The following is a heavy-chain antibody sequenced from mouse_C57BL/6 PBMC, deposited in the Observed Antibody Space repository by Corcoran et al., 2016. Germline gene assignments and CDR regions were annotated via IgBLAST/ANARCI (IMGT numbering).Heavy chain of an antibody. CDR3: ARHEGGYSTQYYDAMDY. V-gene: IGHV1-62-2*01. D-gene: IGHD2-5*01. J-gene: IGHJ4*01. CDR1: GYTFTDYT. CDR2: FYPGSGSI. Sequence: QVQLQQSGAELVKPWASVQLSCKASGYTFTDYTIPWVKQRSGQGLEWLGWFYPGSGSIKYNEKFKDKATLTADKSSSTGYMELSRLTSEDSAVYVCARHEGGYSTQYYDAMDYWGQGTSVTVSS.